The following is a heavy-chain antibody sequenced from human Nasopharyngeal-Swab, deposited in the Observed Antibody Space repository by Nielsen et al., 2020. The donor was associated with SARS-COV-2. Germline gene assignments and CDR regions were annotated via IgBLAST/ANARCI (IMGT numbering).Heavy chain of an antibody. J-gene: IGHJ6*03. CDR3: ARRGVFVPAYFHQYYMDV. V-gene: IGHV3-21*01. Sequence: GESLKISCAASGFTFSSYGMNWVRQAPGKGLEWVSSISSSSSYIYYADSVKGRFTISRDNAKNSLYLQMNSLRAEDTAVYYCARRGVFVPAYFHQYYMDVWGKGTTVTVSS. CDR1: GFTFSSYG. D-gene: IGHD3-16*02. CDR2: ISSSSSYI.